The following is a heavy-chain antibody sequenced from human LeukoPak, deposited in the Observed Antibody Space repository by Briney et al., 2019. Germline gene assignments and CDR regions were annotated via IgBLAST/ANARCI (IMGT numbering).Heavy chain of an antibody. V-gene: IGHV3-21*04. CDR1: GFTFSSYS. CDR3: AKDQYRIAVAGVFDY. CDR2: ISSSSSYI. J-gene: IGHJ4*02. D-gene: IGHD6-19*01. Sequence: GGSLRLSCAASGFTFSSYSMNWVRQAPGKGLEWVSSISSSSSYIYYADSVKGRFTISRDNAKNSLYLQMNSLRAEDTAVYYCAKDQYRIAVAGVFDYWGQGTLVTVSS.